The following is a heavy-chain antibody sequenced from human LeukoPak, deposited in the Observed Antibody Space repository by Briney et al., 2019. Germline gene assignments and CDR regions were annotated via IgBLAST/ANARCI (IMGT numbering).Heavy chain of an antibody. J-gene: IGHJ4*02. D-gene: IGHD3-22*01. CDR1: GYTFTSYV. Sequence: ASVKVSCKASGYTFTSYVINGVRQATGQGLEWMGWMNPNSGNTGYAQKFQGRVTMTRNTSISTAYMELSSLRSEDTAVYYCAREFYYDSSGYDYWGQGTLATVSS. V-gene: IGHV1-8*01. CDR3: AREFYYDSSGYDY. CDR2: MNPNSGNT.